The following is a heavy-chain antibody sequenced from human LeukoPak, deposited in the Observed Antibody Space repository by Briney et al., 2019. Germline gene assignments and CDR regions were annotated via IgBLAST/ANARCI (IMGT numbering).Heavy chain of an antibody. D-gene: IGHD2-15*01. J-gene: IGHJ4*02. CDR1: GYSISSGYY. Sequence: SETLSLTCTVSGYSISSGYYWGWIRQPPGKGLEWIGSIYHSGSTYYNPSLKSRVTISVDTSKNQFSLKLSSVTAADTAVYYCARVAGSKDVVAAAKPDYWGQGTLVTVSS. CDR3: ARVAGSKDVVAAAKPDY. CDR2: IYHSGST. V-gene: IGHV4-38-2*02.